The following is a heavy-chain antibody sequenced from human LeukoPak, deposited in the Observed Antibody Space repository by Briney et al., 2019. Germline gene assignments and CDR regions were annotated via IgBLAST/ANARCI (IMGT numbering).Heavy chain of an antibody. CDR1: GFTFSSYA. CDR2: ISYDGSNK. V-gene: IGHV3-30-3*01. J-gene: IGHJ4*02. D-gene: IGHD4/OR15-4a*01. CDR3: ARDGVLSYFDY. Sequence: GGSLRLSCAASGFTFSSYAMHWVRQAPGRGLEWVAVISYDGSNKYYADSVKGRFTISRDNSKNTLYLQMNSLRAEDTAVYYCARDGVLSYFDYWGQGTLVTVSS.